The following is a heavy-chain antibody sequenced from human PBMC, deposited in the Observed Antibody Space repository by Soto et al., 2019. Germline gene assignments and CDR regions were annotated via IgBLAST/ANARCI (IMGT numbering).Heavy chain of an antibody. Sequence: GGSLRLSCAASGFTFSGSAMHWVRQASGKGLEWVGRIRSKANSYATAYAASVKGRFTISRDDSKNTAYLQMNSLKTEDTAVYYCTRHEPDITIFGVVPLPRDYYYYYMDVWGKGTTVTVSS. D-gene: IGHD3-3*01. CDR3: TRHEPDITIFGVVPLPRDYYYYYMDV. V-gene: IGHV3-73*01. CDR2: IRSKANSYAT. J-gene: IGHJ6*03. CDR1: GFTFSGSA.